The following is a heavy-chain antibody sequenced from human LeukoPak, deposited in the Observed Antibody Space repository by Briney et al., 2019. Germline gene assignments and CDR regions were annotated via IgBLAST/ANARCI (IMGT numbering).Heavy chain of an antibody. V-gene: IGHV3-30*18. CDR1: GFTFSSYG. D-gene: IGHD5-24*01. CDR3: AKFTRGDGYSDEGI. Sequence: GRSLRLSCAASGFTFSSYGMHWVRQAPGKGLEWVAVISYDGSNKYYADSVKGRFTISRDNSKNTLYLQMNSLRAEDTAVYYCAKFTRGDGYSDEGIWGQGTMVTVSS. J-gene: IGHJ3*02. CDR2: ISYDGSNK.